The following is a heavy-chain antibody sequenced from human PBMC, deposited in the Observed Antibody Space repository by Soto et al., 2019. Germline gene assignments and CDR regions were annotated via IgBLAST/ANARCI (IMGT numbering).Heavy chain of an antibody. CDR3: ARAQGRLTGYREPTNH. V-gene: IGHV4-34*01. J-gene: IGHJ4*02. D-gene: IGHD3-9*01. CDR2: INHSGST. Sequence: SETLSLTCAVYGGSFSGYYWSWIRQPPGKGLEWIGEINHSGSTNYNPSLKSRVTISVDTSKNQFSLKLSSVTAADTAVYYCARAQGRLTGYREPTNHWGQGTLVTVSS. CDR1: GGSFSGYY.